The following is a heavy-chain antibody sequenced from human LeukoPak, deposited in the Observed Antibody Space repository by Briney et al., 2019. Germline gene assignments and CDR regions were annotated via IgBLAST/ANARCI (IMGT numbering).Heavy chain of an antibody. J-gene: IGHJ6*03. Sequence: SETLSLTCAAYGGSFSGYYWSWIRQPPGKGLEWIGEINHSGSTNYNPSLKSRVTISVDTSKNQFSLKLSSVTAADTAVYYCARAQNYDFWSGSPRYYYMDVWGKGTTVTVSS. CDR2: INHSGST. CDR3: ARAQNYDFWSGSPRYYYMDV. V-gene: IGHV4-34*01. CDR1: GGSFSGYY. D-gene: IGHD3-3*01.